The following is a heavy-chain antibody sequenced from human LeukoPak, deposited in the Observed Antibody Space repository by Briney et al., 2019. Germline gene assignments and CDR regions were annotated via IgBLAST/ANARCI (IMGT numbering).Heavy chain of an antibody. CDR1: GGTFSSYA. CDR3: ARETPQTHGNWFDP. J-gene: IGHJ5*02. V-gene: IGHV1-69*06. CDR2: IIPIFGTA. Sequence: SVKVSCKASGGTFSSYAISWVRQAPGQGLEWMGGIIPIFGTANYAQKFQGRVTITADKSTSTAYMELSSLRSEDTAVYYCARETPQTHGNWFDPWGQGTLVTVSS.